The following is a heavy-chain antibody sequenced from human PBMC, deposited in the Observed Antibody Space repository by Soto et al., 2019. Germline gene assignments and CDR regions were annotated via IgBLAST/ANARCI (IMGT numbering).Heavy chain of an antibody. V-gene: IGHV4-34*01. Sequence: PSETLSLTCAVYGGSFSGYYWSWIRQPPGKGLEWIGEINHSGSTNYNPSLKSRVTISVDTSKNQFSLKLSSVAAAGTAVYYCARVSITIFGVVIIGDAFDIWGQGTMVTVSS. CDR2: INHSGST. CDR3: ARVSITIFGVVIIGDAFDI. D-gene: IGHD3-3*01. CDR1: GGSFSGYY. J-gene: IGHJ3*02.